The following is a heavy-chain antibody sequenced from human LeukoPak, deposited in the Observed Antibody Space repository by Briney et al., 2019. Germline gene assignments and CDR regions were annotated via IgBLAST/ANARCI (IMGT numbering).Heavy chain of an antibody. CDR3: ARIETDYDSSGYYHYYFDY. J-gene: IGHJ4*02. V-gene: IGHV4-59*01. CDR1: SGSISSYY. Sequence: SETLSLTCTVSSGSISSYYWSWTRQPPGKGLEWIGYIYYSGSTNYNPSLKSRVTISVDTSKNQFSLKLSSVTAADTAVYYCARIETDYDSSGYYHYYFDYWGQGTLVTVSS. D-gene: IGHD3-22*01. CDR2: IYYSGST.